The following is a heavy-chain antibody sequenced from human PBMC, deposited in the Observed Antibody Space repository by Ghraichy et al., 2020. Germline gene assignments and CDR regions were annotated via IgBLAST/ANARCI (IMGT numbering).Heavy chain of an antibody. V-gene: IGHV4-34*01. CDR2: IYPGGST. D-gene: IGHD2-15*01. CDR1: GGPFGGYY. CDR3: ARGRYCVGGSCYPRPYYFDS. J-gene: IGHJ4*02. Sequence: ESLNISCAVYGGPFGGYYWNLVRQSPGKGLEWIGEIYPGGSTNYNPSLESRVTISVDASRKQFSLRLFSVTAADTAIYYCARGRYCVGGSCYPRPYYFDSWGQGTLVTVSS.